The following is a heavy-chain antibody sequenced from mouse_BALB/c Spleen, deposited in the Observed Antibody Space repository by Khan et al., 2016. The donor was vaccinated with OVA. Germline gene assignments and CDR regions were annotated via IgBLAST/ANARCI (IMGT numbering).Heavy chain of an antibody. J-gene: IGHJ3*01. D-gene: IGHD1-1*01. Sequence: EVQLQESGGDVVKPGGSLKLSCAASGFTFSTYGMSWVRQTPDKRLEWVATVSTGSHYTYYPDTVKGRFTISRDNATNTLYLQMSSLKSEDTAMFYCARLAYYYDSEGFAYWGQGTMVTVSA. V-gene: IGHV5-6*01. CDR3: ARLAYYYDSEGFAY. CDR2: VSTGSHYT. CDR1: GFTFSTYG.